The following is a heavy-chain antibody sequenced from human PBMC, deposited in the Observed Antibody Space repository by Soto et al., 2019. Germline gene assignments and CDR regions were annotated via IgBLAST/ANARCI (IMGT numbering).Heavy chain of an antibody. V-gene: IGHV1-18*01. D-gene: IGHD3-9*01. Sequence: QVQLVQSGAEVKKPGASVKVSCKASGYTFTSYGISWVRQAPGQGLEWMGWISAYNGNTNYAQKLQGRVTMTTDTSTRTAYMELRSLRSDDTAVYYCARGYYDILTGYYDRMAFDIWGQGTMVTVSS. CDR2: ISAYNGNT. CDR3: ARGYYDILTGYYDRMAFDI. CDR1: GYTFTSYG. J-gene: IGHJ3*02.